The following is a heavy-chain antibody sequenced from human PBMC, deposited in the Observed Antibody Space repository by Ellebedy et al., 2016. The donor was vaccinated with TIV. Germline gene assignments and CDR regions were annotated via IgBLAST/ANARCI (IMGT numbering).Heavy chain of an antibody. J-gene: IGHJ5*02. V-gene: IGHV1-69*13. CDR1: GGTFSSYA. CDR2: IIPIFGTA. CDR3: ARLYCSGGSCYEEGIINWFDP. D-gene: IGHD2-15*01. Sequence: SVKVSCXASGGTFSSYAISWVRQAPGQGLEWMGGIIPIFGTANYAQKFQGRVTITADESTSTAYMELSSLRSEDTAVYYCARLYCSGGSCYEEGIINWFDPWGQGTLVTVSS.